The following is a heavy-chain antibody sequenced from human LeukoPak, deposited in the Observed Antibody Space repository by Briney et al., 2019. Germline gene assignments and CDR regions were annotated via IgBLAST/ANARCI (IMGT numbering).Heavy chain of an antibody. CDR1: RFTFSNYA. D-gene: IGHD6-19*01. CDR2: ISGSGGT. J-gene: IGHJ4*02. V-gene: IGHV3-23*01. CDR3: AKEIAVAGQGVFDY. Sequence: GGSLRLSCAASRFTFSNYAMSWVRQAPGKGLEWVSAISGSGGTYYTDSVKGRFTISRDNSKNTLYLQMNSLRAEDTAMYCCAKEIAVAGQGVFDYWGQGTLVTVSS.